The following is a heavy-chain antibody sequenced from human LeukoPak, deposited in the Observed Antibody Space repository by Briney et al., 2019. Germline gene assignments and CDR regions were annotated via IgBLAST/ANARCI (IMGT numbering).Heavy chain of an antibody. CDR3: AGFVRGLPH. CDR2: IYDGNT. Sequence: GGSLRLSCAASGFTFSSYSMNWVRQAPGKGLEWVSVIYDGNTYYADSVKGRFTISRDNSKNTLYLQMNSLRAEDTAIYYCAGFVRGLPHWGQGALVTVSS. CDR1: GFTFSSYS. D-gene: IGHD3-10*01. V-gene: IGHV3-53*01. J-gene: IGHJ4*02.